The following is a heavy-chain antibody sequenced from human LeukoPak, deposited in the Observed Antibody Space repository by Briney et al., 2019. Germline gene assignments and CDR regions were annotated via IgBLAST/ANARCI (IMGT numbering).Heavy chain of an antibody. CDR1: GFTVSSNY. CDR2: IYSGGST. CDR3: ARSGSSGYYSR. V-gene: IGHV3-53*01. Sequence: GGSLRLSCAASGFTVSSNYMSWVRQAPGKGLEWVSVIYSGGSTYFADSVKGRFTISRDNSKNTLYLQMNSLRAEDTAVYYCARSGSSGYYSRWGQGTLVTVSS. D-gene: IGHD3-22*01. J-gene: IGHJ4*02.